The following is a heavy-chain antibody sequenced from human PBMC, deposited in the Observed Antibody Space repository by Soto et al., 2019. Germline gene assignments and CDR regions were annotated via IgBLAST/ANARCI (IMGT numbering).Heavy chain of an antibody. Sequence: PGGSLRLSCAASGFTFSSYWMSWVRQAPGKGLEWVANIKQDGSEKYYVDSVKGRFTISRDNAKNSLYLQMNSLRAEDTAVYYCARLAAAGSSGPLAYYYYYGMDVWGQGTTVTVSS. CDR1: GFTFSSYW. J-gene: IGHJ6*02. CDR3: ARLAAAGSSGPLAYYYYYGMDV. CDR2: IKQDGSEK. D-gene: IGHD6-13*01. V-gene: IGHV3-7*01.